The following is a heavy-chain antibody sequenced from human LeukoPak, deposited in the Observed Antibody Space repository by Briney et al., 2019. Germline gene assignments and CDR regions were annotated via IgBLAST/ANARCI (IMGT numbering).Heavy chain of an antibody. CDR2: ISAYNGNT. V-gene: IGHV1-18*01. D-gene: IGHD5-18*01. Sequence: ASVKVSCKASGYTFTSYGISWVRQAPGQGLEWVGWISAYNGNTNYAQKLQGRVTMTTDTSTSTAYMELRSLRSDDTAVYYCARESPDIQLWLVRMHYYYYGMDVWGQGTTVTVSS. J-gene: IGHJ6*02. CDR1: GYTFTSYG. CDR3: ARESPDIQLWLVRMHYYYYGMDV.